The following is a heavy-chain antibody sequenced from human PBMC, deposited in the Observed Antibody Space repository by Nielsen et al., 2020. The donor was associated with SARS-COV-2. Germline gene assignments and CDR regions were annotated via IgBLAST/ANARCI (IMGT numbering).Heavy chain of an antibody. CDR2: TDEYGTII. V-gene: IGHV3-74*01. CDR1: GFTFSNYW. J-gene: IGHJ6*02. D-gene: IGHD3-16*02. Sequence: GGSLRLSCAASGFTFSNYWMHWVRQAPGKGLEWVSRTDEYGTIINYADSVKGRFAIPRDNAKNTLYLQMNSLRADDTAMYYCAKGRRGVISYGMDVWGQGTTVTVSS. CDR3: AKGRRGVISYGMDV.